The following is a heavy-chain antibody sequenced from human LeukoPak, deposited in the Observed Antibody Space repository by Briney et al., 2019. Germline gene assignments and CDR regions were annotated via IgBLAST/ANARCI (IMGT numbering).Heavy chain of an antibody. J-gene: IGHJ4*02. Sequence: PGGSLRLSCAASGFTFSSYAMSWVRQAPGKGLEWVSAISGSGGSTYYADSVKGRFTISRDNSKNTLYLQMNSLRAEDTAVYYCAKDTQRWLKKYYFDYWGQGTLVTVSS. CDR2: ISGSGGST. V-gene: IGHV3-23*01. D-gene: IGHD5-24*01. CDR3: AKDTQRWLKKYYFDY. CDR1: GFTFSSYA.